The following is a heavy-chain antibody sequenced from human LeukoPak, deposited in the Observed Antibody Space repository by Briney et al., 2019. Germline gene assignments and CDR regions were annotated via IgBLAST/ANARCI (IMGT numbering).Heavy chain of an antibody. CDR1: GYTFTGYY. V-gene: IGHV1-2*06. CDR3: ARATRSRRWELPAYFDY. Sequence: ASVKVSCKASGYTFTGYYMHLVRQAPGQGLQWMGRINPNSGGTNYAQKFQGRVTMTRDTSISTAYMELSRLRSDDTAVYYCARATRSRRWELPAYFDYWGQGTLVTVSS. D-gene: IGHD1-26*01. CDR2: INPNSGGT. J-gene: IGHJ4*02.